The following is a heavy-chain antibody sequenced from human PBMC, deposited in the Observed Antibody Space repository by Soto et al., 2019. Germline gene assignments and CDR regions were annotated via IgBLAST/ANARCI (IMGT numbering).Heavy chain of an antibody. CDR2: IYYSGST. CDR3: ARSSSGSYYQQY. D-gene: IGHD3-10*01. CDR1: GCSINYYY. J-gene: IGHJ4*02. Sequence: SETLSLTCTVSGCSINYYYWGWIRQPPGKGLEWIGYIYYSGSTNYNPSLKSRVTISVDTSKNQFSLKLSSVTAADTAVYYCARSSSGSYYQQYWGKGALVTVSS. V-gene: IGHV4-59*01.